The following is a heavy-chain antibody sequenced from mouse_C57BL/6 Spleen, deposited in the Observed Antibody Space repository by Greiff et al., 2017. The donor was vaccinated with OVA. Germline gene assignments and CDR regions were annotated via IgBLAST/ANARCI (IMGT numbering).Heavy chain of an antibody. Sequence: EVKLVESGGGLVKPGGSLKLSCAASGFTFSDYGMHWVRQAPEKGLEWVAYISSGSSTIYYADTVKGRFTISRDNAKNTLFLQMTSLRSEDTAMYYCANTNWDGYFDYWGQGTTLTVSS. J-gene: IGHJ2*01. CDR1: GFTFSDYG. V-gene: IGHV5-17*01. D-gene: IGHD4-1*01. CDR2: ISSGSSTI. CDR3: ANTNWDGYFDY.